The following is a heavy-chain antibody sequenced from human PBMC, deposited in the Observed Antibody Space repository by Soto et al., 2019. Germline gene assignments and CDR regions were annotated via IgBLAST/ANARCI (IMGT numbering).Heavy chain of an antibody. Sequence: QVQLQESGPGLVKPSQTLSLTCTVSGGSISSGDYYWSWIRQPPGKGLEWIGYIYYSGSTYYNPSLKGLVTISVDTSKNQFSLKLSSVTAADTAVYYCAREGIAVDHSYNWFDPWGQGTLVTVSS. V-gene: IGHV4-30-4*01. CDR2: IYYSGST. CDR1: GGSISSGDYY. J-gene: IGHJ5*02. CDR3: AREGIAVDHSYNWFDP. D-gene: IGHD6-19*01.